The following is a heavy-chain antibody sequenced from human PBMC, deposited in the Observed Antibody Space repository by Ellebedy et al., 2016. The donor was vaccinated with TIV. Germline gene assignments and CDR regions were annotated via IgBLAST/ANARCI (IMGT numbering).Heavy chain of an antibody. J-gene: IGHJ3*02. CDR3: AREAPAAIQSDAFDI. V-gene: IGHV3-48*02. D-gene: IGHD2-2*01. CDR2: ISSSSSTI. Sequence: GESLKISCAASGFTFDDYGMSWVRQAPGKGLEWVSYISSSSSTIYYADSVKGRFTISRDNAKNSLYLQMNSLRDEDTAVYYCAREAPAAIQSDAFDIWGQGTMVTVSS. CDR1: GFTFDDYG.